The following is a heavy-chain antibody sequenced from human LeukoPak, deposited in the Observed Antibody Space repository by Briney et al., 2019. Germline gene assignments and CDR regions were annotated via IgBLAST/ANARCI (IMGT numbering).Heavy chain of an antibody. V-gene: IGHV3-11*04. J-gene: IGHJ3*02. D-gene: IGHD3-22*01. CDR1: GFNFSDYY. Sequence: GGSLRLSCAASGFNFSDYYMSWIRQAPGKGLEWVSYISSSGSTIYYADSVKGRFTISRDNAKNSLYLQMNSLRAEDTAVYYCARVKDSRGDQLYGAFDIWGQRTMVTVSS. CDR2: ISSSGSTI. CDR3: ARVKDSRGDQLYGAFDI.